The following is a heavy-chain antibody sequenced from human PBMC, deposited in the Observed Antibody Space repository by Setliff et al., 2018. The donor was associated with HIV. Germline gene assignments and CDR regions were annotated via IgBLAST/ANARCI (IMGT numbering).Heavy chain of an antibody. CDR1: GFVFNDHS. CDR3: VRDQLRWPERWDFDF. Sequence: PGGSLRLSCAGSGFVFNDHSFHWVRQAPGKGLEWLSYITATGTTVSYADSVRGRSIISRDSVRNVLYLQMKSLRVEDTALYFCVRDQLRWPERWDFDFWGQGTLVTVSS. J-gene: IGHJ4*02. V-gene: IGHV3-48*01. CDR2: ITATGTTV. D-gene: IGHD1-26*01.